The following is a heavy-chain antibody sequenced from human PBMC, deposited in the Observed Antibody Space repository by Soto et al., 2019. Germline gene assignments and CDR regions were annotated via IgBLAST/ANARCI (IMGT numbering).Heavy chain of an antibody. CDR3: ARQWYKKSYFDY. CDR1: GGSISSYY. Sequence: SETLSLTCTVSGGSISSYYWSWIRQPPGKGLEWIGYIYYSGSTNYNPSLKSRVTISVDTSKNQFSLKLSSVTAADTAVYYCARQWYKKSYFDYWGQGTLVTVS. J-gene: IGHJ4*02. CDR2: IYYSGST. V-gene: IGHV4-59*08. D-gene: IGHD1-1*01.